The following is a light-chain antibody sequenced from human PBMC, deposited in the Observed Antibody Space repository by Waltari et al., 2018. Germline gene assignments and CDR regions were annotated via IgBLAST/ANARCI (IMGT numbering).Light chain of an antibody. CDR2: SAS. J-gene: IGKJ2*01. Sequence: EVVLTQSPGPLSLSPGERATLSCRASQSINSNYLAWFQQSPGQAPRLLIYSASSRASGIPDGFSGSGSGTDFTLTISRLEPEDFAVYYCLQYGNSPMYTFGQGTKLEIK. CDR3: LQYGNSPMYT. V-gene: IGKV3-20*01. CDR1: QSINSNY.